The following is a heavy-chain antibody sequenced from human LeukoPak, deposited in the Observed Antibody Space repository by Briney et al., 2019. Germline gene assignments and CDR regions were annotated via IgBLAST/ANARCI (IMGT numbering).Heavy chain of an antibody. J-gene: IGHJ6*02. CDR2: IKQDGSEK. CDR1: GFTFSSYW. V-gene: IGHV3-7*03. Sequence: GGSLRLSGAASGFTFSSYWMSWVRQAPGKGLEWVANIKQDGSEKYYVDSVKGRFTISRDNAKNSLYLQMNSLRAEDTAVYYCARDNYYDSSGYYYSFYYYYGMDVWGQGTTVTVSS. CDR3: ARDNYYDSSGYYYSFYYYYGMDV. D-gene: IGHD3-22*01.